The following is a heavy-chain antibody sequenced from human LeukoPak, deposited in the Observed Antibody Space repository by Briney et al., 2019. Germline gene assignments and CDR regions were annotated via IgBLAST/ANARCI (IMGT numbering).Heavy chain of an antibody. D-gene: IGHD3-16*01. Sequence: SETLSLTCTVSGYSISSGYYWGWIRQPPGKGLERIGSIYHSGRTFYNPSLKSRVTISVDTSKNQFSLKLSSVTAADTAVYYCARNIMITFGGVINRFDPWGQGTLVTVSS. CDR3: ARNIMITFGGVINRFDP. CDR1: GYSISSGYY. V-gene: IGHV4-38-2*02. J-gene: IGHJ5*02. CDR2: IYHSGRT.